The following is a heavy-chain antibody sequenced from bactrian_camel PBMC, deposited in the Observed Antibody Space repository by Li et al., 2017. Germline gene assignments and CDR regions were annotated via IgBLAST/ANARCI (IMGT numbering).Heavy chain of an antibody. Sequence: HVQLVESGGGSVQAGGSLSLSCAASGYIYSGHCMGWFRQAPGKEREAVAIIYTGGGNAYYADSVKGRFTISQDNAKNALYLQMDSLQPDDTAMYYCAADLPDQSRCVGYEYNYWGQGTQVTVS. V-gene: IGHV3S54*01. CDR3: AADLPDQSRCVGYEYNY. CDR2: IYTGGGNA. D-gene: IGHD3*01. CDR1: GYIYSGHC. J-gene: IGHJ4*01.